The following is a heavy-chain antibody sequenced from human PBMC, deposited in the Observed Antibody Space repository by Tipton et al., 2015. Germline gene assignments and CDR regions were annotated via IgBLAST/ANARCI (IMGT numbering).Heavy chain of an antibody. Sequence: TLSLTCTVSGGSIASYYWSWIRQPPGKGLEWIGYIYYSGREHQYNPFLESRVTISVDTSKNQLSLNLSSVTAADTAVYYCGRDPGVGSGWSHQGDFWGQGTLVTVSS. CDR2: IYYSGREH. D-gene: IGHD6-19*01. CDR1: GGSIASYY. CDR3: GRDPGVGSGWSHQGDF. J-gene: IGHJ4*02. V-gene: IGHV4-59*01.